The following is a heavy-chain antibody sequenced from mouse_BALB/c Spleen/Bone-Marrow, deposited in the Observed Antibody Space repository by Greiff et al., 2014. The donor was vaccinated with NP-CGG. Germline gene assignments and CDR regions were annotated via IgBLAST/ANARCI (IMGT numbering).Heavy chain of an antibody. CDR3: AREDGLWYFDV. CDR1: GYTFSSYW. V-gene: IGHV1-9*01. D-gene: IGHD1-1*01. CDR2: ILPGSGST. Sequence: VQLQQSGAELMKPGASVKISCKATGYTFSSYWIEWVKQRPGHGLEWIGEILPGSGSTNYNEKFKGKATFTADTSSNTAYMQRSSLTSEDSAFYYCAREDGLWYFDVWGAGTTVTVSS. J-gene: IGHJ1*01.